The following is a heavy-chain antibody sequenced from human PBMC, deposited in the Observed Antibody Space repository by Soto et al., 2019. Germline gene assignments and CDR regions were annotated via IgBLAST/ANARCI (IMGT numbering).Heavy chain of an antibody. CDR1: GGSFSGYN. CDR3: ARGRGYSYGYYYYYYGMDV. D-gene: IGHD5-18*01. J-gene: IGHJ6*02. Sequence: SEALSLTCAASGGSFSGYNWSWIRQAPGKGLEWIGEINHSGSTNYNPSLKSRVTISVDTSKNQFTLQLSSVTAADTAVYYCARGRGYSYGYYYYYYGMDVWGQGTTVTVSS. V-gene: IGHV4-34*01. CDR2: INHSGST.